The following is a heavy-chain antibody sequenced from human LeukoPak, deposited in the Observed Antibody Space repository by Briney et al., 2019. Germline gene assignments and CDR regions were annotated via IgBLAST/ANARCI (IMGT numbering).Heavy chain of an antibody. CDR3: AKDYYSDFKRFYHMDV. D-gene: IGHD1-26*01. Sequence: GESLKISCVASGFSFRTYGMHWVRQVPGKGPQWVAFIRFDGSNKYYEDSVKGRFTISRDNAKNTLYLQMNSLRPEDAAVYFCAKDYYSDFKRFYHMDVWGQGTTVIVS. V-gene: IGHV3-30*02. CDR2: IRFDGSNK. J-gene: IGHJ6*02. CDR1: GFSFRTYG.